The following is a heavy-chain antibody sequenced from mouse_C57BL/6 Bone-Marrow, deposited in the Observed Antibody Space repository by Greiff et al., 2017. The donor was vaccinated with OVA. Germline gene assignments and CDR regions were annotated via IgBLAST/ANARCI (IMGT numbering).Heavy chain of an antibody. CDR1: GYTFTDYE. Sequence: VQLQQSGAELVRPGASVTLSCKASGYTFTDYEMHWVKQTPVHGLEWIGAIDPETGGTAYNQKFKGKAILTAAKSSSTAYMELRSLTSEDSAVYYCTGRSIYYDYDGVFAYWGQGTVVTVSA. D-gene: IGHD2-4*01. CDR2: IDPETGGT. J-gene: IGHJ3*01. V-gene: IGHV1-15*01. CDR3: TGRSIYYDYDGVFAY.